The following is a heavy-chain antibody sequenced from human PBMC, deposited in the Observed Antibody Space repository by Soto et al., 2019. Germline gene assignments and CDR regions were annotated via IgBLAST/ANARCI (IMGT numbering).Heavy chain of an antibody. CDR1: GGTFSSYA. V-gene: IGHV1-69*01. CDR3: ARSWAFSPAYYSSGYYHHFDY. Sequence: QVQLVQSGAEVKKPGSSVKVSCQASGGTFSSYAISWVRQAPGQGLEWMGGIIPLFGTANYAQKFQGRVTITADESTSTAYMELSSLRSEDTAGYYCARSWAFSPAYYSSGYYHHFDYWGQGTLVTVSS. J-gene: IGHJ4*02. CDR2: IIPLFGTA. D-gene: IGHD3-22*01.